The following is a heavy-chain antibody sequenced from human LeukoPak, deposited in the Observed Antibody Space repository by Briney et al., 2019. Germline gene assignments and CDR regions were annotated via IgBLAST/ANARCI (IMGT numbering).Heavy chain of an antibody. CDR2: IYHSGST. D-gene: IGHD3-10*01. J-gene: IGHJ4*02. Sequence: SETLSLTCAVSGGSISSSNWWSWVRQPPGKGLEWIGEIYHSGSTNYNPSLKSRVTISVDKSKNQFSLKLSSVTAADTAVYYCARGITMVRGVINPFDYWGQGTLVTVSS. CDR3: ARGITMVRGVINPFDY. CDR1: GGSISSSNW. V-gene: IGHV4-4*02.